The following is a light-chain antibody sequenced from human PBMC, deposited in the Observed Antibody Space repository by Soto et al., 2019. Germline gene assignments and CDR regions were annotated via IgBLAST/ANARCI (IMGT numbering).Light chain of an antibody. V-gene: IGKV3-15*01. CDR2: GAS. Sequence: EIVMTQSPATLSVSPGERATLSCRASQSVSSNLAWYQQKPGQAPRLLIYGASTRATGIPARFSGSGSGTEFTLTISSLQSEDFAVYYCQQYINWPLTFGGETKVEIK. CDR1: QSVSSN. CDR3: QQYINWPLT. J-gene: IGKJ4*01.